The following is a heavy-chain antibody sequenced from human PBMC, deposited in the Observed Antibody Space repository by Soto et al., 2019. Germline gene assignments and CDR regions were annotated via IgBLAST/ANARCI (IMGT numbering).Heavy chain of an antibody. Sequence: GGSLRLSCAASGFTFSSNAMSWVRQAPGKGLEWVSAISGSGGSTYYADSVKSRCTIHRDNSKNTLYLQMNSLRAEDTAVYYCAKRALSGSYAVGYYYGMDVWGQGTTVTVSS. CDR2: ISGSGGST. J-gene: IGHJ6*02. CDR1: GFTFSSNA. CDR3: AKRALSGSYAVGYYYGMDV. V-gene: IGHV3-23*01. D-gene: IGHD1-26*01.